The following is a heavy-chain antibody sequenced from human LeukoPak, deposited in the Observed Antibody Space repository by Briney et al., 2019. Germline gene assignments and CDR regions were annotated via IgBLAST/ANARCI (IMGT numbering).Heavy chain of an antibody. CDR3: ARKPSSSWYRFDY. CDR1: GGTFSSYA. D-gene: IGHD6-13*01. J-gene: IGHJ4*02. CDR2: IIPIFGTA. V-gene: IGHV1-69*05. Sequence: ASVKVSCKASGGTFSSYAISWVRQAPGQGLEWMGGIIPIFGTANYAQKFQGRVTITTDESTSTAYMELSSLRSEDTAVYYCARKPSSSWYRFDYWGQGTLVSVSS.